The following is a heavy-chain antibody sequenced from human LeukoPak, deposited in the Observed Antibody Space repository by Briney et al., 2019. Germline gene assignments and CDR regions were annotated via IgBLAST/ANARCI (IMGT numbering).Heavy chain of an antibody. CDR3: ARVEWMGRMDY. CDR1: GFTLSNHW. CDR2: IKQDGSEA. Sequence: SGGSLRLSCAASGFTLSNHWMSWVRQAPGKGLEWVANIKQDGSEAYDGDSVRGRFTISRDNAKNSLYLQMNSLRAEDTAVYYCARVEWMGRMDYWGQGTLITVSS. D-gene: IGHD3-3*01. J-gene: IGHJ4*02. V-gene: IGHV3-7*04.